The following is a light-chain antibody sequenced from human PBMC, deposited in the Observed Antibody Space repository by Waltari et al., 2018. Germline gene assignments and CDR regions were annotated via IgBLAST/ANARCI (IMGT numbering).Light chain of an antibody. Sequence: IQMTQSPSTLSASVGDRVTITCRASLSVSTWLARYQQKPGKAPKLLISEASNLESGVPSRFRGSGSGTEFTLTISSLQPDDFATYFCQQYNSFSRTFGQGTKVEIK. CDR2: EAS. V-gene: IGKV1-5*03. CDR1: LSVSTW. J-gene: IGKJ1*01. CDR3: QQYNSFSRT.